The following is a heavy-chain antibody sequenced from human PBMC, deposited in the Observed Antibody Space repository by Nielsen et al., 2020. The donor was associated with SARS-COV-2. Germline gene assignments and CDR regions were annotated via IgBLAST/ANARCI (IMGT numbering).Heavy chain of an antibody. J-gene: IGHJ3*02. CDR3: ARDHGGDFWSGYYDAFDI. V-gene: IGHV1-18*01. CDR2: ISAYNGNT. Sequence: WVRQAPGQGLEWMGWISAYNGNTAYAQNLQGRVTMTTDTSTRTAFMELRSLRSDDTAVYYCARDHGGDFWSGYYDAFDIWGQGTMVAVSS. D-gene: IGHD3-3*01.